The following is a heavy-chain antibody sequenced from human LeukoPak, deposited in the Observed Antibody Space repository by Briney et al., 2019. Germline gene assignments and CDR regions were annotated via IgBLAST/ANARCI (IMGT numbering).Heavy chain of an antibody. D-gene: IGHD3-3*01. CDR2: IRNGGST. CDR3: ARGGITIFGVVIHSDY. CDR1: GFTFDDYG. Sequence: GGSLRLSCAASGFTFDDYGMSWVRQAPGKGLEWVSGIRNGGSTGYADSVKGRFTVSRDNAKNSLYLQMNSLRAEDTALYYCARGGITIFGVVIHSDYWGQGTLVTVSS. V-gene: IGHV3-20*04. J-gene: IGHJ4*02.